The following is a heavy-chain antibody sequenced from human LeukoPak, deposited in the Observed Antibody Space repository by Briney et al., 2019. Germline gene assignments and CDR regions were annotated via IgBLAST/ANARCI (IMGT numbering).Heavy chain of an antibody. Sequence: SVKVSCKASGGTFSSYAISWVRQAPGQGLEWMGRIITILGIANYAQKFQGRVTITADKSTSTAYMELSSLRSEDTAVYYCARDYDFWSGQDWGQGTLVTVSS. D-gene: IGHD3-3*01. CDR2: IITILGIA. J-gene: IGHJ1*01. CDR3: ARDYDFWSGQD. V-gene: IGHV1-69*04. CDR1: GGTFSSYA.